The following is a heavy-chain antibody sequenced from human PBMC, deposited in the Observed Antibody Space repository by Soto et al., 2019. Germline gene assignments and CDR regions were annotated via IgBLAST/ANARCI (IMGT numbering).Heavy chain of an antibody. CDR1: GGSISSSSYY. V-gene: IGHV4-39*01. J-gene: IGHJ4*02. Sequence: ETLSLTCTVSGGSISSSSYYWGWIRQPPGKGLEWIGSIYYIGSTYYNPSLKSRVTISVDTSKNQFSLKLTSVTASDTAVYYCARPDSSSWAAPFGSWGQGTLVTVSS. CDR2: IYYIGST. CDR3: ARPDSSSWAAPFGS. D-gene: IGHD6-13*01.